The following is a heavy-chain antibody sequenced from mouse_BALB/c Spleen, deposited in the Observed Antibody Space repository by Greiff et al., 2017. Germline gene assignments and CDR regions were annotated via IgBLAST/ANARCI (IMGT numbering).Heavy chain of an antibody. CDR2: ISNLAYSI. V-gene: IGHV5-15*02. J-gene: IGHJ2*01. CDR3: ARVLTGDYYFDY. CDR1: GFTFSDYG. D-gene: IGHD3-3*01. Sequence: EVMLVESGGGLVQPGGSRKLSCAASGFTFSDYGMAWVRQAPGKGPEWVAFISNLAYSIYYADTVTGRFTISRENAKNTLYLEMSSLRSEDTAMYYCARVLTGDYYFDYWGQGTTLTVSS.